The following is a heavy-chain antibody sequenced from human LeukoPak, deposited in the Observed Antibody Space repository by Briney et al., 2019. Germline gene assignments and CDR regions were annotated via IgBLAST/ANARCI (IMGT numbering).Heavy chain of an antibody. CDR2: ISGSGGST. Sequence: GGSLRHSCAASGFAFSSYAMSWVRQAPGKGLEWVSAISGSGGSTYYADSVKGRFTISRDNSKNTLYLQMNSLRAEDTAVYYCAKDSYYDSSGYLGYWGQGTLVTVSS. V-gene: IGHV3-23*01. J-gene: IGHJ4*02. CDR3: AKDSYYDSSGYLGY. CDR1: GFAFSSYA. D-gene: IGHD3-22*01.